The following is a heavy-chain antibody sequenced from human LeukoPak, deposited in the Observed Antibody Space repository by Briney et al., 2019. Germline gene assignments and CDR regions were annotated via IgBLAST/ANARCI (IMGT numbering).Heavy chain of an antibody. CDR3: ARDYTSGWYDY. J-gene: IGHJ4*02. D-gene: IGHD6-19*01. CDR2: INPPDSDT. Sequence: GESLKISCKGPGYSFTSYWIGWVRQMPGKGLEWMGIINPPDSDTRYSPSFQGQVTMSADKSISTAYLQWSSLKASDTAMYYCARDYTSGWYDYWGQGTLVIVSS. V-gene: IGHV5-51*01. CDR1: GYSFTSYW.